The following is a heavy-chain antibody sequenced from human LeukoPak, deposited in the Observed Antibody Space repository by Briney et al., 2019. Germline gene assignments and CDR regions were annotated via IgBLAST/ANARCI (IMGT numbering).Heavy chain of an antibody. CDR1: GYTFTSYG. CDR2: ISAYNGNT. J-gene: IGHJ6*03. Sequence: GASVKVSCKASGYTFTSYGISWVRQAPGQGLEWMGWISAYNGNTNYAQKLQGRVTMTTDTSTSTAYMELRSLRSDDTAVYYCARDPYYDFWSGYYTGTIDYYYYYMDVWGKGTTVTVSS. D-gene: IGHD3-3*01. V-gene: IGHV1-18*01. CDR3: ARDPYYDFWSGYYTGTIDYYYYYMDV.